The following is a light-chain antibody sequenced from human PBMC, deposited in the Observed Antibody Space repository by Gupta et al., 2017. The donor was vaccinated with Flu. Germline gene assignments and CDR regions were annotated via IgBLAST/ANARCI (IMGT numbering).Light chain of an antibody. CDR3: QKSYRNYWT. V-gene: IGKV1-39*01. CDR2: AAS. CDR1: QSISSY. J-gene: IGKJ1*01. Sequence: DIQMTQSPSSLSASVGDRVTLTCRASQSISSYLNWYQQKPGKATKLLIYAASSLQSGVPSRFSDSGSGTECTLTISSLQPEECATDECQKSYRNYWTCGQGTKVEIK.